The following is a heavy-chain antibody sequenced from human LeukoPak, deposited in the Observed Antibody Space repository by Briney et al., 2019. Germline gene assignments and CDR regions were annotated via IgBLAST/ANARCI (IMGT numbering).Heavy chain of an antibody. J-gene: IGHJ1*01. Sequence: SVKVSCKASGGTFSSYAISWVRQAPGQGLEWMGGIIPIFGTANYAQKLQGRVTMTTDTSTSTAYMELRSLRSDDTAVYYCARSPGIAVAGMSGYFQHWGQGTLVTVSS. CDR3: ARSPGIAVAGMSGYFQH. CDR1: GGTFSSYA. CDR2: IIPIFGTA. V-gene: IGHV1-69*05. D-gene: IGHD6-19*01.